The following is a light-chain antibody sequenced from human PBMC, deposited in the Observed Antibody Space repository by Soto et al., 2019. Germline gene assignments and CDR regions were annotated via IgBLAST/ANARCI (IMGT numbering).Light chain of an antibody. CDR2: AAS. CDR1: QSISNY. V-gene: IGKV3-15*01. CDR3: QQYTKWPPIT. Sequence: EIVMTQSPATLSVSPGERATLSCRASQSISNYLAWYQQKPGQAPRLLIYAASTRATGVPARFIGSGSGTEFTLTISSPQSEDFAVYYCQQYTKWPPITFGQGTRVEIK. J-gene: IGKJ5*01.